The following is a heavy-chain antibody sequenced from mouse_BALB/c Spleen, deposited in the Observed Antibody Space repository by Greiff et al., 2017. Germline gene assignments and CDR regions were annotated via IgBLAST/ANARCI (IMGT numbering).Heavy chain of an antibody. J-gene: IGHJ3*01. V-gene: IGHV5-4*02. D-gene: IGHD1-1*01. CDR1: GFTFSDYY. CDR3: ARVRGMGYYGSSRFAY. CDR2: ISDGGSYT. Sequence: EVMLVESGGGLVKPGGSLKLSCAASGFTFSDYYMYWVRQTPEKRLEWVATISDGGSYTYYPDSVKGRFTISRDNAKNNLYLQMSSLKSEDTAMYYCARVRGMGYYGSSRFAYWGQGTLVTVSA.